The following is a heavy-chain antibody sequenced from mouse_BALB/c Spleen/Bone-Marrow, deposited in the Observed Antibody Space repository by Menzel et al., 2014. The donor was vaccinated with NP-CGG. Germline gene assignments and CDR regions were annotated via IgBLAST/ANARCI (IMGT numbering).Heavy chain of an antibody. Sequence: EVKLVESGGGLAQPGGSRKLSCAASGFTFRSFGMHWARQAPEKGLEWVAYISGGTSTIYYADTVKGRFTISRDNPNNTLFLQMTSLRSEDTAMYYCVRGGYYVPSYFDSWGQGTTLTVSS. D-gene: IGHD2-3*01. CDR3: VRGGYYVPSYFDS. CDR2: ISGGTSTI. CDR1: GFTFRSFG. V-gene: IGHV5-17*02. J-gene: IGHJ2*01.